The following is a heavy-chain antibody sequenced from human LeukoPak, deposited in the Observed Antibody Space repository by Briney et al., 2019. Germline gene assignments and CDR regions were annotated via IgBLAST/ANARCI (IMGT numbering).Heavy chain of an antibody. CDR1: GYTFTGYY. D-gene: IGHD1-26*01. CDR3: TRESGSYHGNDY. V-gene: IGHV1-2*06. CDR2: INPNNGGT. Sequence: GASVKVSCKASGYTFTGYYMHWARQAPGQGLEWKGRINPNNGGTNYAQKFQGRVTMTGDTSISTAYMELNSLRSDDSAVYYCTRESGSYHGNDYWGQGTLVTVSS. J-gene: IGHJ4*02.